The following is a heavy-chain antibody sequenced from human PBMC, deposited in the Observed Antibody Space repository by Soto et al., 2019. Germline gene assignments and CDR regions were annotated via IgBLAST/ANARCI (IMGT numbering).Heavy chain of an antibody. CDR3: AKVRVPTVVTECDY. CDR1: GFTFSSYA. V-gene: IGHV3-23*01. CDR2: ISGSGGDT. J-gene: IGHJ4*02. Sequence: EVQLLESGGGLVQPGGSLRLSCAVSGFTFSSYAMSWVRQAPGKGLEWVSAISGSGGDTYYADSVKGRFTISRDNSKYSLYLRMNSLRDEDTAVYYCAKVRVPTVVTECDYWGTGTLVTVSS. D-gene: IGHD2-21*02.